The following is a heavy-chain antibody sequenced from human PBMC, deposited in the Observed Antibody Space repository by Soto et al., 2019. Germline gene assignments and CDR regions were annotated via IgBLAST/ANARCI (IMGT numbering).Heavy chain of an antibody. CDR3: ARTPEVAAPGYYFDY. CDR1: GCSLSTGGMC. V-gene: IGHV2-70*01. CDR2: IHWDDNK. J-gene: IGHJ4*02. D-gene: IGHD6-13*01. Sequence: SGPTLVNPTQTVTLTCTFSGCSLSTGGMCLAWIRQPRAKALEWLALIHWDDNKYYSTSLKTRLTISKDTSKNQVVLTMTNMDPVDTATYYCARTPEVAAPGYYFDYWGQGTLVTVSS.